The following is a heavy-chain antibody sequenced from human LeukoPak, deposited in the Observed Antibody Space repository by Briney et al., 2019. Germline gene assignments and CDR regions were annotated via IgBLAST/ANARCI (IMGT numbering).Heavy chain of an antibody. CDR1: GYTLTELS. CDR2: FDPEDGET. D-gene: IGHD3-22*01. V-gene: IGHV1-24*01. Sequence: ASVKVSCKVSGYTLTELSMHWVRQAPGKGLEWMGGFDPEDGETTYAQKFQGRVTMTEDTSTDTAYMELRSPRYEDTAVYYCAKEGAMGYYYDSSGYYYGPYFDYWGQGTLVTVSS. J-gene: IGHJ4*02. CDR3: AKEGAMGYYYDSSGYYYGPYFDY.